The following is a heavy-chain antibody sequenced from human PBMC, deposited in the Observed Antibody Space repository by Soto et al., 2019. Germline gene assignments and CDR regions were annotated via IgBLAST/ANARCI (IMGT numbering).Heavy chain of an antibody. Sequence: QVQLVESWGGVVQPGRSLRLSCAASGFTFSSYAMHWVRQAPGKGLEWVAVISYDGSNKYYADSVKGRFTISRDNSKNTLYLQMNSLRAEDTAVYYCARFATTVTTGYYYYYGMDVWGQGTTVTVSS. J-gene: IGHJ6*02. V-gene: IGHV3-30-3*01. CDR2: ISYDGSNK. D-gene: IGHD4-17*01. CDR3: ARFATTVTTGYYYYYGMDV. CDR1: GFTFSSYA.